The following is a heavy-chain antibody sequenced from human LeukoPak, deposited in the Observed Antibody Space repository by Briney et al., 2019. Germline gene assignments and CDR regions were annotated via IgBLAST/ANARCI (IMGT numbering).Heavy chain of an antibody. J-gene: IGHJ4*02. V-gene: IGHV3-7*01. Sequence: ETLSLTCAVYGGSFSDYYWSWVRQAPGKGLEWVANIKQGGSEKNYVDSVKGRFTIARDDAKNSLYLQMNSLRAEDTAVYFCARDKGGMVPFDYWGQGTLVTVSS. D-gene: IGHD3-10*01. CDR2: IKQGGSEK. CDR3: ARDKGGMVPFDY. CDR1: GGSFSDYY.